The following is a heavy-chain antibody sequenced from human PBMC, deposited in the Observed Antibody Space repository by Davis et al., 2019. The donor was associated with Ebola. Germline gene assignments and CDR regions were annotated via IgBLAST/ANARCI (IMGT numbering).Heavy chain of an antibody. CDR1: GFTFSGSA. V-gene: IGHV3-73*01. Sequence: GESLKISCAASGFTFSGSAMHWVRQASGKGLEWVGRIRSKANSYATAYAASVKGRFTISRDDPKNTAYLQMNSLKTEDTAVYYCTSEVGAIDYWGQGTLVTVSS. J-gene: IGHJ4*02. D-gene: IGHD1-26*01. CDR2: IRSKANSYAT. CDR3: TSEVGAIDY.